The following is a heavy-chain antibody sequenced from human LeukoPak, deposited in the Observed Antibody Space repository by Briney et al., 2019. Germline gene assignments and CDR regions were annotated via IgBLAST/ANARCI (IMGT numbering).Heavy chain of an antibody. J-gene: IGHJ4*02. D-gene: IGHD6-13*01. CDR3: ARNAAIRRSYFDY. V-gene: IGHV4-39*01. Sequence: SSETLSLTCTVSGGSISSSSYYWGWVRQPPGKGLESIGNVYYSGTTSYNPSLKSRVTISIDTSKNQFSLNLSSVTAADTAVYYCARNAAIRRSYFDYWGQGILVTVSS. CDR2: VYYSGTT. CDR1: GGSISSSSYY.